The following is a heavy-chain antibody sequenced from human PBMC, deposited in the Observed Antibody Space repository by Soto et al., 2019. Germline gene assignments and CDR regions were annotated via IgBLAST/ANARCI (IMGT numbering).Heavy chain of an antibody. V-gene: IGHV3-30*18. CDR3: AKDRVGASYFDS. CDR1: GFTFSSYG. D-gene: IGHD1-26*01. J-gene: IGHJ4*02. Sequence: ESGGGVVQPGRSLRLSCAASGFTFSSYGMHWVRQAPGKGLEWVAVISYDGSNKYYTDSVKGRFTISRDNSKNTLYLQMNSLRAEDTAVYYCAKDRVGASYFDSWGQGTLVTVSS. CDR2: ISYDGSNK.